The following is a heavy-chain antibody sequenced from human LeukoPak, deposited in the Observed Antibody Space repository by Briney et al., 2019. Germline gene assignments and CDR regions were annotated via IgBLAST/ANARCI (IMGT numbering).Heavy chain of an antibody. Sequence: GWSLRLSCAASGFTFSGFAMSWVRQAPGKGLEWVSAVSNSGGSTYYADSVKGRFTISRDNSKNTLYLQMNSLRAEDTAVYYCAKVTRVAVAGYFDYWSQGTLVTVSS. CDR2: VSNSGGST. CDR1: GFTFSGFA. J-gene: IGHJ4*02. D-gene: IGHD6-19*01. CDR3: AKVTRVAVAGYFDY. V-gene: IGHV3-23*01.